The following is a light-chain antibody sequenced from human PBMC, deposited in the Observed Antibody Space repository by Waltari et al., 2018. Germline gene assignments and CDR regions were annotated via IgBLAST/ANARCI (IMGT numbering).Light chain of an antibody. CDR3: QQYDNGLGT. Sequence: EIVMTQSPATLSVFPGERATLSSRTSQSIRSNLAWYQHKPGQAPRLLIYGASTRATGIPARFSGSGSGTEFTLTISSLQSEDFAVYFGQQYDNGLGTFGEGTKVEIK. J-gene: IGKJ1*01. V-gene: IGKV3-15*01. CDR2: GAS. CDR1: QSIRSN.